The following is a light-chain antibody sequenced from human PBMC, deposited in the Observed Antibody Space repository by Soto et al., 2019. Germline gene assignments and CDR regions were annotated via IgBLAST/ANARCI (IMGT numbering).Light chain of an antibody. V-gene: IGKV1-33*01. CDR3: QQYDKLPPYP. CDR1: QDISNY. Sequence: DIQMTQSPSSLSASVGDRVTITCQASQDISNYLNWYQQKPGKAPKLLIYDASNLEIGVPSRFSGSGSGTDFTFTISSLQPEDIATYYCQQYDKLPPYPFGQRTKLDIK. CDR2: DAS. J-gene: IGKJ2*01.